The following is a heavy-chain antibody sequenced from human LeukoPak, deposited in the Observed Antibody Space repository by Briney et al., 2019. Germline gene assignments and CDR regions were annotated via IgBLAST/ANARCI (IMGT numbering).Heavy chain of an antibody. J-gene: IGHJ6*03. Sequence: SETLSLTCAVHGESLVTYSWGWIGQTPGKGRGGIGAIDRRGYASHNPSLKSRVTLSVDTSNDQFSLTLRSVTAADTGLYFCARPRIGLRRYYYVDVWGKGPPVTVTS. D-gene: IGHD2/OR15-2a*01. CDR1: GESLVTYS. V-gene: IGHV4-34*01. CDR3: ARPRIGLRRYYYVDV. CDR2: IDRRGYA.